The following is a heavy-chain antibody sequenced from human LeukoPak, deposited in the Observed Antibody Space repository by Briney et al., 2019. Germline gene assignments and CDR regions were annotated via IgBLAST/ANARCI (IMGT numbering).Heavy chain of an antibody. CDR3: AKDIGYYYDSSGYFGFDY. Sequence: PGRSLRLSCAASGFTFDDYAMHWVRQAPGKGLEWVSGISWNSGSIGYADSVKGRFTISRDNAKNSLYLQMNSLRAEDTALYYCAKDIGYYYDSSGYFGFDYWGQRTLVTVSS. CDR2: ISWNSGSI. D-gene: IGHD3-22*01. J-gene: IGHJ4*02. V-gene: IGHV3-9*01. CDR1: GFTFDDYA.